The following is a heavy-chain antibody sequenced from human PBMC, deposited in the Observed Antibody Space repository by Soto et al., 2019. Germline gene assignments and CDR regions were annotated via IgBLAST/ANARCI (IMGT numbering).Heavy chain of an antibody. D-gene: IGHD4-17*01. Sequence: SETLSLTCTVSGGSIRNYYWSWIRQPPGKGLEWIGYIYYTGKTSYNPSLMSRVTISVDTSKNQFSLMLSSVTAADTAVYYCARRYGAFFDYWGKGTLVTVSS. J-gene: IGHJ4*02. CDR3: ARRYGAFFDY. CDR1: GGSIRNYY. CDR2: IYYTGKT. V-gene: IGHV4-59*01.